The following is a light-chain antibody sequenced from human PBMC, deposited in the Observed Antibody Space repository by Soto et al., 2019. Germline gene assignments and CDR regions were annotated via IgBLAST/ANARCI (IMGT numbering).Light chain of an antibody. Sequence: QPVLTQSPSASASLGASVKLTCTLSSGHSSYAIAWHQQQPEKGPRYLMKLNSDGSHSKGDGIPDRFSGSSSGAERYLTIPSLQSEDDADYYWQTWGTGSHYVFVTGTKLTVL. J-gene: IGLJ1*01. CDR2: LNSDGSH. CDR3: QTWGTGSHYV. V-gene: IGLV4-69*01. CDR1: SGHSSYA.